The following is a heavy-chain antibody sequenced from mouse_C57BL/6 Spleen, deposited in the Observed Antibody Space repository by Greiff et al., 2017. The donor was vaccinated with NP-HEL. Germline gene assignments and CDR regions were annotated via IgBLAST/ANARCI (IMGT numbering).Heavy chain of an antibody. CDR1: GFTFSSYG. D-gene: IGHD3-1*01. V-gene: IGHV5-6*01. CDR3: ASLVGDSWFAY. Sequence: EVMLVESGGDLVKPGGSLKLSCAASGFTFSSYGMSWVRQTPDKRLEWVATISSGGSYTYYPDSVKGRFTISRDNAKNTLYLQMSSLKSEDTAMYYCASLVGDSWFAYWGQGTLVTVSA. CDR2: ISSGGSYT. J-gene: IGHJ3*01.